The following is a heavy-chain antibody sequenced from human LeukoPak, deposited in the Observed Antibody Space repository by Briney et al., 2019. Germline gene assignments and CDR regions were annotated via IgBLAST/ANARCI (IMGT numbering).Heavy chain of an antibody. Sequence: GGSLRLSCAASGFTFSSYWMSWVRQAPGKGLEWVANIEEHGGQKYYVDSVKGRFTISRDNAQNSLFLQMNSLRAEDTALYYCARILRLHTPRASDIWGQGTMVTVSS. CDR2: IEEHGGQK. V-gene: IGHV3-7*05. J-gene: IGHJ3*02. CDR1: GFTFSSYW. D-gene: IGHD5-24*01. CDR3: ARILRLHTPRASDI.